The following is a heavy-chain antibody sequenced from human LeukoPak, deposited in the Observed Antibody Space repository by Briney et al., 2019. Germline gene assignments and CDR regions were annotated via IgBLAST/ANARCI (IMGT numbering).Heavy chain of an antibody. CDR1: GGSISGYY. CDR2: IYSSGST. D-gene: IGHD6-6*01. CDR3: ARHRYSSSSSYFDY. V-gene: IGHV4-59*08. J-gene: IGHJ4*02. Sequence: SETLSLTCTVSGGSISGYYWSWIRQPPGKGLEWIGYIYSSGSTNYDPSLKSRATMSVDTSKNQFSLKLGSVTAADTAVYYCARHRYSSSSSYFDYWGQGTLVTVSS.